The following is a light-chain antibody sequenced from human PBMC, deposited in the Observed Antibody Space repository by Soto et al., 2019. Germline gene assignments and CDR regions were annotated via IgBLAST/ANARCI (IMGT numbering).Light chain of an antibody. Sequence: QSALTQPASVSGSPGQSITISCTGTSSDVGGYNYVSWYKQHSGKAPKLMIYDVSYRPSGVSNRFSGFKSGNTASLTISGLQAEDEADYYCSSYTSSSTVVFGGGTKHTVL. J-gene: IGLJ2*01. CDR2: DVS. CDR3: SSYTSSSTVV. V-gene: IGLV2-14*03. CDR1: SSDVGGYNY.